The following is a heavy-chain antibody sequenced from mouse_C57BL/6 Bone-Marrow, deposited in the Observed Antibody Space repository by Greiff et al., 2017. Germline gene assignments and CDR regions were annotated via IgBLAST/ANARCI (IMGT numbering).Heavy chain of an antibody. D-gene: IGHD1-1*01. CDR1: GFNIKDYY. Sequence: EVQLQQSGAELVKPGASVKLSCTASGFNIKDYYIHWVKQRTEQGLEWIGRIDPEDGETKYAPKFQDKATITADTSSNTAYLQLSSLTSEDTAVYYCTRSLICYGTNYWCQGTTLTVSS. J-gene: IGHJ2*01. CDR2: IDPEDGET. V-gene: IGHV14-2*01. CDR3: TRSLICYGTNY.